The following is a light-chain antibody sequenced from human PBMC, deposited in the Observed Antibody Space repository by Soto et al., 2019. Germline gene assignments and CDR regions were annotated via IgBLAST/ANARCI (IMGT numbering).Light chain of an antibody. J-gene: IGKJ5*01. V-gene: IGKV3-11*01. CDR2: DAS. Sequence: EIVLTQSPATLSLSPGERATLSCRASQSISFYLTWYQHKPGQAPRLLIYDASNRATGIPARFSGSGYETDFTLPISSLETEDFGVYYCQQRSNWPTFGQGTRLEIK. CDR1: QSISFY. CDR3: QQRSNWPT.